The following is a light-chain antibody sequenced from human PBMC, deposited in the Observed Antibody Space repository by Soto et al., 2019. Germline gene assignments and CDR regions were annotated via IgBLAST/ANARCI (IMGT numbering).Light chain of an antibody. J-gene: IGKJ1*01. Sequence: EIVLTQSPGTLSLSPGERATLSCRASQSASSTYIAWYQQKPGQAPRLLIYGASGRATGIPDRFSGSGSGTDFSLTISRLEPEDFAVYFCQHYDRTSGQGTKVDIK. CDR1: QSASSTY. CDR2: GAS. CDR3: QHYDRT. V-gene: IGKV3-20*01.